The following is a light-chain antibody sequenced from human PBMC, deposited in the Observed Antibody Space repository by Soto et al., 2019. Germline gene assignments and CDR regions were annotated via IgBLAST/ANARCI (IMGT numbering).Light chain of an antibody. Sequence: DILLTQSPSTLSASVGDRVTITCRASQSISPWLAWYQQKPGKAPKLLIFDASNLESGVPSRFSGSGSGTDFTLTISRLELEDFAVYYCQQYGSSPWTFGQGTKVDIK. CDR1: QSISPW. J-gene: IGKJ1*01. CDR3: QQYGSSPWT. CDR2: DAS. V-gene: IGKV1-5*01.